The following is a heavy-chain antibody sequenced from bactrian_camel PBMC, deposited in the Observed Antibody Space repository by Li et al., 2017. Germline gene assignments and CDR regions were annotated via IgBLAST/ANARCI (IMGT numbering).Heavy chain of an antibody. Sequence: HVQLVESGGGSVQAGGSLRLSCTHSGYTSSRHCMGWFRQAPGKEREGLAALGSDGALSLAESVKGRFTISRGNAGNILYLQMNDLKPEDTAMYYCAAGPTLGRSSCSHNWALSGTSTWGQGTQVTVS. CDR2: LGSDGAL. J-gene: IGHJ6*01. CDR1: GYTSSRHC. CDR3: AAGPTLGRSSCSHNWALSGTST. D-gene: IGHD1*01. V-gene: IGHV3S57*01.